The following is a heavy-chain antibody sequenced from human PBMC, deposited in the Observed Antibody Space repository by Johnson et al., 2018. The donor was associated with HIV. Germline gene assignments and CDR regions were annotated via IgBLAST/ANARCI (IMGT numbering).Heavy chain of an antibody. D-gene: IGHD3-16*02. CDR2: IKSKIEGETT. CDR3: TTAIVIDAFDI. J-gene: IGHJ3*02. Sequence: VQLVESGGGLVKPGGSLRLSCAASGFTFTNAWMSWVRQAPGRGLEWVGRIKSKIEGETTDYAAPVKGRFTISRDDSKNTLYLQMNSLTTEDTAVYYCTTAIVIDAFDIWGQGTMVTVSS. V-gene: IGHV3-15*01. CDR1: GFTFTNAW.